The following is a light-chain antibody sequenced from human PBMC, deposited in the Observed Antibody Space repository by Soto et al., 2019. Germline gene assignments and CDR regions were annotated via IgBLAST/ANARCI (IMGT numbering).Light chain of an antibody. V-gene: IGKV1-5*03. Sequence: DIQLTQSPSTLSASVGDRVTITCRASQSISSWLAWYQQKPGKAPKFLIYKTSNLESGVPSRFSGSGSGTEFTLTISSLQPDVFATYYCQYYNNYCWTFDQGTKVEIK. CDR3: QYYNNYCWT. CDR1: QSISSW. J-gene: IGKJ1*01. CDR2: KTS.